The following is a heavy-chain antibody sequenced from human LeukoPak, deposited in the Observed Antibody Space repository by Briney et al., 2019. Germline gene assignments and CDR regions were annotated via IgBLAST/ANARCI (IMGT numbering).Heavy chain of an antibody. CDR1: GDSVSSNSAA. J-gene: IGHJ4*02. CDR2: TYYRSKWYN. V-gene: IGHV6-1*01. CDR3: ASPGGYCSSTSCYGRLDY. Sequence: SQTLSLTCAISGDSVSSNSAAWNWIRQSPSRGLEWLGRTYYRSKWYNDYAVSVKSRITTNPDTSKNQFSLQLNSVTPEDTAVYYCASPGGYCSSTSCYGRLDYWGQGTLVTVSS. D-gene: IGHD2-2*01.